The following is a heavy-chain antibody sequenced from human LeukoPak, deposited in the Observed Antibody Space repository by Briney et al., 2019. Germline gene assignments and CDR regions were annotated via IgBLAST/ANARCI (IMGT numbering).Heavy chain of an antibody. D-gene: IGHD3-10*01. CDR1: GGSISSYY. CDR2: IYYSGST. CDR3: ARVGRYRLPYGSGSYPRGAFDI. V-gene: IGHV4-59*01. J-gene: IGHJ3*02. Sequence: SETLSLTCTVSGGSISSYYWSWIRQPPGKGLEWIGYIYYSGSTNYNPSLKSRVTISVDTSKNQFSLKLSSVTAADTAVYYCARVGRYRLPYGSGSYPRGAFDIWGQGTMVTVSS.